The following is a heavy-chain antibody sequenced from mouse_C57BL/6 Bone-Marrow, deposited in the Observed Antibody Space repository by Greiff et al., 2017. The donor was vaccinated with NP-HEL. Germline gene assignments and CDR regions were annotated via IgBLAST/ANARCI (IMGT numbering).Heavy chain of an antibody. Sequence: EVKLMESEGGLVQPGSSMKLSCTASGFTFSDYYMAWVRQVPEKGLEWIANINYDGSSTYYLDSLKSRFIISRDNAKNILYLQMSSLKSEDTATYYCARGIYYGNYGLYYFDYWCQGTTLTVSS. CDR1: GFTFSDYY. CDR2: INYDGSST. D-gene: IGHD2-1*01. J-gene: IGHJ2*01. V-gene: IGHV5-16*01. CDR3: ARGIYYGNYGLYYFDY.